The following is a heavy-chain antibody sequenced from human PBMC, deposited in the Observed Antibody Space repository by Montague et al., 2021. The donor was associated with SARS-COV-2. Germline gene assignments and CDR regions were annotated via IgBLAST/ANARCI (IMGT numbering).Heavy chain of an antibody. V-gene: IGHV4-34*01. CDR1: GESFSGFH. CDR3: ARGHLGTTMVVVVMVGAQFYFDY. Sequence: SETLSLTCAVYGESFSGFHWTWIRQPPGKVLESIGEIDHRGTSNYNPSLKSRVTISMDTSKNQFSLRLNSVTAADTGVYYCARGHLGTTMVVVVMVGAQFYFDYWGQGRLVTVSS. J-gene: IGHJ4*02. D-gene: IGHD3-22*01. CDR2: IDHRGTS.